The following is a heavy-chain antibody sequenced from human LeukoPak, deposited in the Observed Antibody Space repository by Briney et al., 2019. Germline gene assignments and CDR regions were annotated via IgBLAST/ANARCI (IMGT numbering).Heavy chain of an antibody. CDR2: ITSSSNTV. CDR3: ARLLSGWYLADY. CDR1: GFTFSNYN. D-gene: IGHD6-19*01. J-gene: IGHJ4*02. V-gene: IGHV3-48*01. Sequence: GGSLRLSCAASGFTFSNYNMFWARQAPGKGLEWVSYITSSSNTVHYADSVKGRFTLSRDNAKSSLYLQMNSLRAEDTAIYYCARLLSGWYLADYWSQGTLVTVSS.